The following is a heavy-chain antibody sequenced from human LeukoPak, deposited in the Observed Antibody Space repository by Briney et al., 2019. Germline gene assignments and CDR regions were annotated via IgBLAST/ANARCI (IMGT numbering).Heavy chain of an antibody. CDR3: AKGPVKYYFDY. V-gene: IGHV3-23*01. CDR2: ITTGDST. J-gene: IGHJ4*02. CDR1: GFNFGVYG. Sequence: PGRSLRLSCTASGFNFGVYGMHWVRQAPGKGLEWVSTITTGDSTYYADSVKGRFTISRDNSKNTLYLQMNSLRAEDTAVYYCAKGPVKYYFDYWGQGTLVTVSS. D-gene: IGHD3-16*02.